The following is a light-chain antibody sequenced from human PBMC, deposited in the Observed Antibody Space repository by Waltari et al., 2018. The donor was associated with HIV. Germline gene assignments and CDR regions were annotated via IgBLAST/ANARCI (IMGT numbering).Light chain of an antibody. CDR3: QSHDRSLSGPWV. V-gene: IGLV1-40*01. J-gene: IGLJ3*02. CDR2: SNI. Sequence: QSVLTQPPSVSGDPGQTVTISCDGSSSNIGAGNDVHWYKQVPGTSPKLVIYSNINRPAGVPDRFSASKSGTSASLAITGLQAEDEAHYYCQSHDRSLSGPWVFGVGTKLTVL. CDR1: SSNIGAGND.